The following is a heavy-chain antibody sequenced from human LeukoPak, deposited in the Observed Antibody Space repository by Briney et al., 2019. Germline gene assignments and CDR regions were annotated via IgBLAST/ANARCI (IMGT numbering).Heavy chain of an antibody. CDR1: GFTFSSYA. Sequence: PGGSLRLSCAASGFTFSSYAMHWVRQAPGKGLEWVAVISYDGGNKYYADSVKGRFTISRDNSKNTLYLQMNSLRAEDTAVYYCARDIRYGSGSYRVYYYYGMDVWGQGTTVTVSS. CDR2: ISYDGGNK. D-gene: IGHD3-10*01. J-gene: IGHJ6*02. CDR3: ARDIRYGSGSYRVYYYYGMDV. V-gene: IGHV3-30-3*01.